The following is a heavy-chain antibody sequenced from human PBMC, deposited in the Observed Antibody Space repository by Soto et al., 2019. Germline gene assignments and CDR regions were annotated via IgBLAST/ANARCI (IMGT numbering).Heavy chain of an antibody. Sequence: QVQLQESGLGLVKPSQTLSLTCTVSGGSISSGGYYWSWIRQHPGKGLEWIGYIYYSGSTYYNPSLKSRVTISVDTSKNQFSLKLSSVTAADTAVYYCARGRYYDGTRFDPWGQGTLVTVSS. V-gene: IGHV4-31*03. D-gene: IGHD3-22*01. CDR2: IYYSGST. CDR1: GGSISSGGYY. J-gene: IGHJ5*02. CDR3: ARGRYYDGTRFDP.